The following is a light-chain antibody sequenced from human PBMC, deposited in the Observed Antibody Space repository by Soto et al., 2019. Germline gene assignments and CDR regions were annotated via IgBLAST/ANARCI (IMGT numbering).Light chain of an antibody. CDR1: QSISSW. CDR3: QQYGSSLPLT. V-gene: IGKV1-5*01. Sequence: DIQVTQSPPSLSAAMGDRVTITCRASQSISSWLAWYQQKPGKAPKLLIYAASSLQSGVPSRFSGSGSGTDFTLTISRLEPEDFAVYYCQQYGSSLPLTFGGGTKVDIK. CDR2: AAS. J-gene: IGKJ4*01.